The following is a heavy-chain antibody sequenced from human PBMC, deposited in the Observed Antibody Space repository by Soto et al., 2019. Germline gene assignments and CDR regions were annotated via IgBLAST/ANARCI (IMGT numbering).Heavy chain of an antibody. J-gene: IGHJ3*02. Sequence: GGSLRLSCAASGFTFSSYSMNWARQAPGKGLEWVSSISSSSSYIYYADSVKGRFTISRDNAKNSLYLQMNSLRAEDTAVYYCARDLYYDFWSGYGGDAFDIWGQGTMVTVSS. D-gene: IGHD3-3*01. CDR3: ARDLYYDFWSGYGGDAFDI. CDR1: GFTFSSYS. V-gene: IGHV3-21*01. CDR2: ISSSSSYI.